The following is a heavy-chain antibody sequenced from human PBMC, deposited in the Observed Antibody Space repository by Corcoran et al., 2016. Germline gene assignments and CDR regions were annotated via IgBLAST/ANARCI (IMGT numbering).Heavy chain of an antibody. CDR1: GFTFSSYG. CDR3: AKARNIVATISWFDP. J-gene: IGHJ5*02. D-gene: IGHD5-12*01. Sequence: QVQLVESGGGVVQPGRSLRLSCAASGFTFSSYGMHWVRQAPGKGLAWVAVISYDGSNKYYADSVKGRFTISRDNSKKTLYLQMNSLRAEDTAVDYWAKARNIVATISWFDPWGQGTLVTVSS. CDR2: ISYDGSNK. V-gene: IGHV3-30*18.